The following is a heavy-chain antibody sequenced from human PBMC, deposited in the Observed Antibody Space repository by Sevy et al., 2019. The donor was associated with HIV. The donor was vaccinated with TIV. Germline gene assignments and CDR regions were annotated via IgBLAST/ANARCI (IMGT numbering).Heavy chain of an antibody. CDR1: GGSISSYY. CDR3: ARAAARPYYYYYGMDV. D-gene: IGHD6-6*01. V-gene: IGHV4-59*01. CDR2: IYYSGST. Sequence: SETLSLTCTVSGGSISSYYWSWIRQPPGKGLEWIGYIYYSGSTNYNPSLKSRVTISVDTSENQFSLKLSSVTTADTAVYYCARAAARPYYYYYGMDVWGQGTTVTVSS. J-gene: IGHJ6*02.